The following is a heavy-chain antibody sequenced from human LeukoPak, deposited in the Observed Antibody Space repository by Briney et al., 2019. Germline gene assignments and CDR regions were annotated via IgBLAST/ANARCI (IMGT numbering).Heavy chain of an antibody. V-gene: IGHV3-23*01. Sequence: GGSLRLSCAASGFTFSSYAMSWVRQAPGKGLEWVSVISGSGGSTYYADSVKGRFTISRDNSKNTLYLQMNSLRAEDTAVYYCAKGPSSSPYCSGGSCYFDYWGQGTLVTVSS. CDR2: ISGSGGST. CDR1: GFTFSSYA. CDR3: AKGPSSSPYCSGGSCYFDY. J-gene: IGHJ4*02. D-gene: IGHD2-15*01.